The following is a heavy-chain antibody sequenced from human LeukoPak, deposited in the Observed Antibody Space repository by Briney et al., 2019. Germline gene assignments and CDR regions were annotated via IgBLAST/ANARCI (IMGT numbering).Heavy chain of an antibody. D-gene: IGHD3-22*01. V-gene: IGHV1-46*01. CDR1: GYTFTSYY. Sequence: ASVKASCKASGYTFTSYYMHWVRQAPGQGLEWMGIINPSGGSTSYAQKFQGRVTMTRDASTSTVYMELSSLRSEDTAVYYCARDRPHDYYDSSGYMVGAFDIWGQGTMVTVSS. CDR3: ARDRPHDYYDSSGYMVGAFDI. J-gene: IGHJ3*02. CDR2: INPSGGST.